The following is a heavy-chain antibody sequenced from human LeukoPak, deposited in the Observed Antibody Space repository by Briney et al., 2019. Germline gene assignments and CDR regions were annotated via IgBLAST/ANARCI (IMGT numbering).Heavy chain of an antibody. CDR3: AIWASGNY. CDR2: MDLSGSQK. D-gene: IGHD3-10*01. J-gene: IGHJ4*02. CDR1: GFTFNRSW. Sequence: GGSLRLSCAASGFTFNRSWLNWVRQAPGRGLEWVANMDLSGSQKRYVDSVKGRFTISKDNPGTSLYLEMNSLRTEDTAIYYCAIWASGNYWGQGTLVTVSS. V-gene: IGHV3-7*01.